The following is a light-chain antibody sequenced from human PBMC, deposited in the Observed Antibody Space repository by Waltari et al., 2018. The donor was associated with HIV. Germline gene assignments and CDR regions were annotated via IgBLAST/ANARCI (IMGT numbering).Light chain of an antibody. CDR2: DTN. CDR3: LLSYSGARV. J-gene: IGLJ2*01. V-gene: IGLV7-46*01. Sequence: QPVVTQAPSLSVSAGGTVTLTCGSSTGAVRTGHYAYWVQPPPGRAPRTLIYDTNKRHSWTPARFSGSLLGSFGGRAALTLSGAQPEDEADYYCLLSYSGARVFGGGTKLTV. CDR1: TGAVRTGHY.